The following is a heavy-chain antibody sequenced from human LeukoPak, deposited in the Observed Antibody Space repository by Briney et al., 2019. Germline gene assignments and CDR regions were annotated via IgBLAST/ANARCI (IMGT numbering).Heavy chain of an antibody. Sequence: GGSLRLSCAASGFTFSSYVMSWVRQAPGKGLEWVSAISGSGGSTYYADSVKGRFTISRDNSKNTLYLQMNSLRAEDTAVYYCARGFDWSWWGVFDPWGQGTLVTVSS. CDR1: GFTFSSYV. CDR2: ISGSGGST. J-gene: IGHJ5*02. D-gene: IGHD3-9*01. V-gene: IGHV3-23*01. CDR3: ARGFDWSWWGVFDP.